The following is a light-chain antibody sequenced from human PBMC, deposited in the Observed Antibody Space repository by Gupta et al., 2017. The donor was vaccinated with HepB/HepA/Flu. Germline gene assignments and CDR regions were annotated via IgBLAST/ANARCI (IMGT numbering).Light chain of an antibody. J-gene: IGLJ2*01. V-gene: IGLV2-14*03. CDR2: DVR. Sequence: QSALTQPASVSGSHGQAITISCTGTSTDVGDYNYVSWYQQHPGQAPNLMIYDVRNWPSGVSNRFSGSKSCTTASMTISGLQTEADAHYYCSSYRRGGPLVFGGGTKLTVL. CDR1: STDVGDYNY. CDR3: SSYRRGGPLV.